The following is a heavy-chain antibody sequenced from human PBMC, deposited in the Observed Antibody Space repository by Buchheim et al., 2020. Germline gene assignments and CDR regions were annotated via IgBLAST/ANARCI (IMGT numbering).Heavy chain of an antibody. CDR1: GGSISSYY. CDR3: ARAPGYSYGYYYYYGMDV. V-gene: IGHV4-59*01. D-gene: IGHD5-18*01. Sequence: QVQLQESGPGLVKPSETLSLTCTVSGGSISSYYWSWIRQPPGKGLEWIGYIYYSGSTNYNPSLKSRVTIPVDTSKNQSSLKLSSVTAADTAVYYCARAPGYSYGYYYYYGMDVWGQGTT. J-gene: IGHJ6*02. CDR2: IYYSGST.